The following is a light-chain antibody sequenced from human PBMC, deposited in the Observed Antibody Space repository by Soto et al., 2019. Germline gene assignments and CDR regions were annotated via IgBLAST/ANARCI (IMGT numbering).Light chain of an antibody. Sequence: DIQMTQSPSSVSASVGDRVTITCRASQDISTWLAWYQQKPGKAPKLLIYDASSLESGVPARFSGSGFGTDFTLTISSLQTEDFATNYSQQPNSFPFTFGPGTKVDIK. CDR2: DAS. CDR1: QDISTW. V-gene: IGKV1-12*01. CDR3: QQPNSFPFT. J-gene: IGKJ3*01.